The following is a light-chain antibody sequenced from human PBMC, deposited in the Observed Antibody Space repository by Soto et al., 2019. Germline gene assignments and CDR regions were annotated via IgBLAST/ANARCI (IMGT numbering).Light chain of an antibody. V-gene: IGLV2-14*03. Sequence: QSVLTQPASVSDSPGQSITISCTGTSSDVGGSNFVSWYQQHPGKPPKLIIYDVANRPSGVSNRFSGSKSGSTASLIISRLQTEDEADYYCSSYIGSSTLVFGGGTKVTVL. CDR2: DVA. CDR3: SSYIGSSTLV. J-gene: IGLJ3*02. CDR1: SSDVGGSNF.